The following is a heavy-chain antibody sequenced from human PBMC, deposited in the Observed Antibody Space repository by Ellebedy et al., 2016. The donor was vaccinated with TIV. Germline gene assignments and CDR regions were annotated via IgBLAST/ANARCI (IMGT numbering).Heavy chain of an antibody. Sequence: ASVKVSXKASRYTFTSYDFNWVRQAPGQGLEWMGWMNPDIGNTGYAQKFQGRVTMTRNTSISTAYMELSSLTSEDTAVYYCARGKTEATNWGQGTLVTVSS. CDR3: ARGKTEATN. J-gene: IGHJ4*02. CDR2: MNPDIGNT. V-gene: IGHV1-8*01. D-gene: IGHD5-12*01. CDR1: RYTFTSYD.